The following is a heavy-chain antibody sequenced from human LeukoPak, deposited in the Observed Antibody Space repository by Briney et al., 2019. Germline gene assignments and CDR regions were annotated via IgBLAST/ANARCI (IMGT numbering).Heavy chain of an antibody. V-gene: IGHV4-30-4*01. CDR1: GGSISSGDYY. CDR2: IYYSGST. Sequence: SETLSLTCTVSGGSISSGDYYWSWIRQPPGKGLEWIGYIYYSGSTYYNLSLKSRVTISVDTSKNQFSLKLSSVTAADTAVYHCARVRWWFGRHDAFDIWGQGTMVTVSS. D-gene: IGHD3-10*01. CDR3: ARVRWWFGRHDAFDI. J-gene: IGHJ3*02.